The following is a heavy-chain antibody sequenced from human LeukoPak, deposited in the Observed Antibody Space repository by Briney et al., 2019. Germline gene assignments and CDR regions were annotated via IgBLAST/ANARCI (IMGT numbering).Heavy chain of an antibody. CDR1: GGSISSSSAY. D-gene: IGHD5-18*01. V-gene: IGHV4-39*01. Sequence: PSETLSLTCTVSGGSISSSSAYWGWIRQPPGKGLEWIGSIYYSKNTYYNPSLKSRVTISADTSKNQFSLTLGSVSATDTAVYYCVSPRGLSYGYLDYWGQGTLVTVSS. CDR3: VSPRGLSYGYLDY. CDR2: IYYSKNT. J-gene: IGHJ4*02.